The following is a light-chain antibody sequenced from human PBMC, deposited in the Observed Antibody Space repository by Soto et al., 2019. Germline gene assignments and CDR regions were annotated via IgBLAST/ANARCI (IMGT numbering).Light chain of an antibody. CDR3: QQYDASPIT. Sequence: EIVLTQSPGTLSLSPGERATLSCRPSQSVSSSYLAWYQQKPGQAPRLLIYGASSRATGIPDRFSGSGSGTDFTLTISRLEPEDFAVYYCQQYDASPITFGQGTKLEIK. J-gene: IGKJ2*01. CDR1: QSVSSSY. V-gene: IGKV3-20*01. CDR2: GAS.